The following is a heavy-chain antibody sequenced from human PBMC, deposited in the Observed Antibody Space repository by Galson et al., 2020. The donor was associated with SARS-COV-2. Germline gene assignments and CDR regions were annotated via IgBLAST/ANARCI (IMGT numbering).Heavy chain of an antibody. CDR2: IDSEGGST. CDR1: GFSFSAYW. V-gene: IGHV3-74*01. J-gene: IGHJ3*02. CDR3: ARRRDRVERGAFYASDAVDI. Sequence: GGSLRLSCSASGFSFSAYWMHWVRQAPGKGLVWVSRIDSEGGSTTYADSVKGRFIISRDNAKNTLYLQMDNLRAEDTALYYCARRRDRVERGAFYASDAVDIRGQGTMVTVSS. D-gene: IGHD2-2*01.